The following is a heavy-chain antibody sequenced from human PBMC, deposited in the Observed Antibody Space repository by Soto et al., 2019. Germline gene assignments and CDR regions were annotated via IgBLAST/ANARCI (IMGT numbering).Heavy chain of an antibody. J-gene: IGHJ4*02. CDR3: AKDQPGDFTVTTPYFDY. Sequence: EVQLLESGGGLVQPGGSLRLSCAASGFTFSSYAMSWVRQAPGKGLEWVSAISGSGGSTYYADSVKGRFTISRDNSKNTLYLQMNSLRAEDTAVYYCAKDQPGDFTVTTPYFDYWGQGTLVTVSS. D-gene: IGHD4-17*01. CDR1: GFTFSSYA. V-gene: IGHV3-23*01. CDR2: ISGSGGST.